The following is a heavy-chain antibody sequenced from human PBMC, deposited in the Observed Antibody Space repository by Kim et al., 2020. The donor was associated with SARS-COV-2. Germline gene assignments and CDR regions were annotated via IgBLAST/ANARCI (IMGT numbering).Heavy chain of an antibody. D-gene: IGHD1-1*01. Sequence: SGPTLVNPTQTLMLTCTFSGFSLINSGVGVGWIRQPPGKALEWLALIYWDDDKRYSPSLKTRVTVTKDTSKNQVVLTMTNMGPVDTATYYCAHRLWGDNWNGAYFDYWGQGALVTVSS. J-gene: IGHJ4*02. V-gene: IGHV2-5*02. CDR1: GFSLINSGVG. CDR2: IYWDDDK. CDR3: AHRLWGDNWNGAYFDY.